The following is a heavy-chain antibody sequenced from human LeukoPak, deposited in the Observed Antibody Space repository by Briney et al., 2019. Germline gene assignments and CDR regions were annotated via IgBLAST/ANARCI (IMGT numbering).Heavy chain of an antibody. CDR3: ASQWGTTGTLAYAFDL. CDR1: GGSISSTTYY. V-gene: IGHV4-39*01. CDR2: T. D-gene: IGHD1-1*01. J-gene: IGHJ3*01. Sequence: PSETLSLTCTVSGGSISSTTYYWGWVRQPPGKGLEWIGSTYYNPSLKSRVTISVDTSKNQFSLKVNSLSAADTAVYYCASQWGTTGTLAYAFDLWGQGTMLTVSS.